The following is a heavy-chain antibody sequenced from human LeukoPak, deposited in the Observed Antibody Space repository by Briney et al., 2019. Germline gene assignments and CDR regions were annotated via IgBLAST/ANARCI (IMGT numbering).Heavy chain of an antibody. V-gene: IGHV3-21*04. CDR2: ISSSSSYI. CDR1: GFTFSSYS. CDR3: AKNRGSGSYYESDY. D-gene: IGHD3-10*01. J-gene: IGHJ4*02. Sequence: GGSLRLSCAASGFTFSSYSMNWVRQAPGKGLEWVSSISSSSSYIYYADSVKGRFTISRDNSKNTLFLQMNSLRVEDTAVYYCAKNRGSGSYYESDYWGQGTLVTVSS.